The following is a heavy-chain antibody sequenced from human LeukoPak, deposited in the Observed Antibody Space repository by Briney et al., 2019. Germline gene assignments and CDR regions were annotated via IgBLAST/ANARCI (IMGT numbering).Heavy chain of an antibody. J-gene: IGHJ6*03. CDR1: GYSISGGYY. CDR3: ARDSRYGYYYYYMDV. D-gene: IGHD3-9*01. V-gene: IGHV4-38-2*02. CDR2: IYHSGST. Sequence: ASETLSLTCTVSGYSISGGYYWGWIRQPPGKGLEWIGSIYHSGSTYYNPSLKSRVTISVGTSKNQFSLKLSSVTAADTAVYYCARDSRYGYYYYYMDVWGKGTTVTVSS.